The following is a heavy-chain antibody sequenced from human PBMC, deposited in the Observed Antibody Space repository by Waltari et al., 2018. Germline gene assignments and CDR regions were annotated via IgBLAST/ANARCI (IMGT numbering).Heavy chain of an antibody. CDR1: GFTLSSYA. J-gene: IGHJ4*02. CDR2: ISGSGGST. V-gene: IGHV3-23*01. CDR3: AKGKIRYFDY. Sequence: EVQLLESGGGLVQPGGSLRLSCAASGFTLSSYAMSWVRQAPGKGLEWVSSISGSGGSTYYADSVKGRFTISRDNSKNTRYLQMNSLRAEDTAVYYCAKGKIRYFDYWGQGTLVTVSS.